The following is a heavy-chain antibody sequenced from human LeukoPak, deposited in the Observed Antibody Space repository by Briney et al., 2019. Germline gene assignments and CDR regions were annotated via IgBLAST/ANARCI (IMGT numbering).Heavy chain of an antibody. CDR1: GYTFTSYG. CDR2: ISAYNGNT. Sequence: ASVKVSCKPSGYTFTSYGISWVRQAPGQGLEWMGWISAYNGNTNYAQKLQGRVTMTTDTSTSTAYMELRSLRSDDTAVYYCARAVGGSYYSANCFDYWGQGTLVTVSS. V-gene: IGHV1-18*01. J-gene: IGHJ4*02. CDR3: ARAVGGSYYSANCFDY. D-gene: IGHD1-26*01.